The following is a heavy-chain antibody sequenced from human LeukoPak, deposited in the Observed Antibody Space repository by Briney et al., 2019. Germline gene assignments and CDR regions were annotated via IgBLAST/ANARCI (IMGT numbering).Heavy chain of an antibody. J-gene: IGHJ6*02. V-gene: IGHV5-51*01. D-gene: IGHD2-15*01. CDR3: ARFAGGADIARGGMDV. CDR2: IYPGDSDT. Sequence: GESLKISFKGSGYSFTNYWIGWVRQMPGKGLEWMGIIYPGDSDTRYRPSFQGQVTISADKSISTAYLQWSSLKASDTAMYYCARFAGGADIARGGMDVWGQGTTVTVSS. CDR1: GYSFTNYW.